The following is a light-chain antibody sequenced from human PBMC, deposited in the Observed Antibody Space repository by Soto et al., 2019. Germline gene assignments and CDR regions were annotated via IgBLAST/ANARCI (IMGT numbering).Light chain of an antibody. CDR1: SSDVGGYNY. Sequence: QSALTQSASVSGSPGQSITISCTGTSSDVGGYNYVSWYQQHPGKAPKLIIYDVSNRPSGVSTRFSGSKSGNTASLTISGLQAEDEADYSCSSYTSTNYWLFGGGTTLTVL. V-gene: IGLV2-14*01. CDR3: SSYTSTNYWL. J-gene: IGLJ3*02. CDR2: DVS.